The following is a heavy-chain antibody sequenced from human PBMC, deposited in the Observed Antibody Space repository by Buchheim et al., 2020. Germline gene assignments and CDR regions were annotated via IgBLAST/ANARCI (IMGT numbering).Heavy chain of an antibody. Sequence: QVQLQESGPGLVKPSETLSLTCTVSGGSVSSGSYYWSWIRQPPGKGLEWIGYIYYSGSTNYNPPLKSRVTISVDTSKNQFSLKLSSVTAADTAVYYCARDRLRDGYNSNWFDPWGQGIL. D-gene: IGHD5-24*01. CDR1: GGSVSSGSYY. V-gene: IGHV4-61*01. J-gene: IGHJ5*02. CDR2: IYYSGST. CDR3: ARDRLRDGYNSNWFDP.